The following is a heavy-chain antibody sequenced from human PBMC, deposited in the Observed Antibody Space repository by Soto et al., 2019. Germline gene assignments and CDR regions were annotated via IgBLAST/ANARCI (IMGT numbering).Heavy chain of an antibody. CDR3: ARSAGWRPVVGYKYGLDV. CDR1: GFTVSDHY. J-gene: IGHJ6*02. D-gene: IGHD5-18*01. CDR2: ISGSGSFT. Sequence: QEYLVESGGGLVKPGGSLRLSCALSGFTVSDHYLTWIRQAPGRGLEWIAYISGSGSFTNYADSVKDRFIISRDIAQNSMYLQINSLRDEDTAVYYCARSAGWRPVVGYKYGLDVWGQGTAVTVSS. V-gene: IGHV3-11*06.